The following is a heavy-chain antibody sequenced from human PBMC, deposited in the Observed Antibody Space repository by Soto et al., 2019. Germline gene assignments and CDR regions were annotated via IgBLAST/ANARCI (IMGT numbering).Heavy chain of an antibody. V-gene: IGHV4-61*05. CDR3: ARGGWFEES. Sequence: PSETLSLTCTVSGGSISSSTYYWGWMRQPPGKGLEWIGSIYYSGNTNYNPSLKSRVTISVDTSKNQFSLKLTSVTAADTAVYYCARGGWFEESWGQGTLVTVSS. CDR1: GGSISSSTYY. J-gene: IGHJ5*02. D-gene: IGHD3-10*01. CDR2: IYYSGNT.